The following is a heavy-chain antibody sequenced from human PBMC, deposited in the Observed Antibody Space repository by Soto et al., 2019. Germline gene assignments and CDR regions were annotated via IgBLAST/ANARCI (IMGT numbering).Heavy chain of an antibody. D-gene: IGHD3-22*01. V-gene: IGHV1-69*13. Sequence: SVKVSCKASGGTFSSYAISWVRQAPGQGLEWMGGIIPIFGTANYAQKFQGRVTITADESTSTAYMELSSLRSEDTAVYYCARSAYYYDSSGYYSAFDDWGQGTLVTVSS. CDR2: IIPIFGTA. CDR3: ARSAYYYDSSGYYSAFDD. CDR1: GGTFSSYA. J-gene: IGHJ4*02.